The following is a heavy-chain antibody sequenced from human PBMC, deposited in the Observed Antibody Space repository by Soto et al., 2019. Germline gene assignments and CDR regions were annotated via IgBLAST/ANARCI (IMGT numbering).Heavy chain of an antibody. V-gene: IGHV4-59*08. CDR1: SYATSTHN. J-gene: IGHJ6*02. CDR3: VIQGLGRLHGFVDF. CDR2: IFNIGTT. D-gene: IGHD5-12*01. Sequence: SDTLSLTFAVSSYATSTHNWSWIRQTPGKGLEWIGYIFNIGTTSYNPSLWGRVSISMDTSTRQVSLRLSSVTAADTAVYYCVIQGLGRLHGFVDFWGQGTSVTVSS.